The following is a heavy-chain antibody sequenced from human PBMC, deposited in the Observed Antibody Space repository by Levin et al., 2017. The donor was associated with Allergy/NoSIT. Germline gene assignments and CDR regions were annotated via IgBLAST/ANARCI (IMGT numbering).Heavy chain of an antibody. CDR2: IFSSGSA. V-gene: IGHV4-61*02. D-gene: IGHD3-10*01. J-gene: IGHJ4*02. CDR3: ARAEVGSEH. Sequence: SQTLSLTCKVSGGSIRSGSYYWSWIRQPAAKGLEWIGRIFSSGSANYNPSLKSRVTISVDTSKNQFSLKLSSVTAADTAVYYCARAEVGSEHWGQGTLVTVSS. CDR1: GGSIRSGSYY.